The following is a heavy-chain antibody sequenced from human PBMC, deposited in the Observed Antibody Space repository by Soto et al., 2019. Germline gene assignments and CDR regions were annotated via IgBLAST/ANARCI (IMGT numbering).Heavy chain of an antibody. V-gene: IGHV4-59*01. D-gene: IGHD6-13*01. CDR1: GGSISDTS. J-gene: IGHJ4*02. CDR2: IYCGGKT. Sequence: PSETLSLTCTVSGGSISDTSCSWIRQPAGKELECIAYIYCGGKTEQTPCQRSRSSIALWTSRNQFSLKLSSVTAADTAVYYGARKDRAAGSFDYWGQGILVTVSS. CDR3: ARKDRAAGSFDY.